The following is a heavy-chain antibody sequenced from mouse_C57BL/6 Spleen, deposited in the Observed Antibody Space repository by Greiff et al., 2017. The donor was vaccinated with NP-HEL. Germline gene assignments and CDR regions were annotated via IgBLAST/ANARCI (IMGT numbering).Heavy chain of an antibody. J-gene: IGHJ1*03. CDR3: ARCQKGYFDV. V-gene: IGHV5-17*01. Sequence: EVKLMESGGGLVKPGGSLKLSCAASGFTFSDYGMHWVRQAPEKGLEWVAYISSGSSTIYYADTVKGRFTITRDNAKNTLFLQMTSLRSEDTAMYYCARCQKGYFDVWGTGTTVTVSS. CDR1: GFTFSDYG. CDR2: ISSGSSTI.